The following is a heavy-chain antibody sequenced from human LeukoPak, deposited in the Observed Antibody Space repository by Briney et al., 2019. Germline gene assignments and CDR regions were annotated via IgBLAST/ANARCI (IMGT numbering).Heavy chain of an antibody. CDR1: GGSISSYY. CDR2: IYTSGST. CDR3: ARGGALLWFGDHGAFDI. D-gene: IGHD3-10*01. V-gene: IGHV4-4*07. J-gene: IGHJ3*02. Sequence: SETLSLTCTVSGGSISSYYWSWIRQPAGKGLEWIGRIYTSGSTNYNPSLKSRVTMSVDTSKNQFSLKLSSVTAADTAVYYCARGGALLWFGDHGAFDIWGQGTMVTVSS.